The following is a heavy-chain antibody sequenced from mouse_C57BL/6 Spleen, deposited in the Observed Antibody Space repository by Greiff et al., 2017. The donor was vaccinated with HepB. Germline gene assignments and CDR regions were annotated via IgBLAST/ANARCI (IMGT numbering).Heavy chain of an antibody. Sequence: QVQLQQSGAELVKPGASVKLSCKASGYTLTSYWMHWVKQRPGQGLEWIGMIHPNSGSTNYNEKFKSKDTLTVDKSSSTAYMQLSSLTSEDSAVYYCASPYYDSWFAYWGQGTLVTVSA. V-gene: IGHV1-64*01. D-gene: IGHD2-4*01. CDR1: GYTLTSYW. J-gene: IGHJ3*01. CDR3: ASPYYDSWFAY. CDR2: IHPNSGST.